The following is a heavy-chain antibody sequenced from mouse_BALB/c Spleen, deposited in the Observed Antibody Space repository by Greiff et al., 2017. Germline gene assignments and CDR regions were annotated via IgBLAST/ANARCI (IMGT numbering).Heavy chain of an antibody. CDR3: TREDPTGYYAMDY. Sequence: EVMLVESGGGLVKPGGSLKLSCAASGFTFSSYTLSWVRQTPEKRLEWVATISSGGSYTYYPDSVKGRFTISRDNAKNTLYLQMSSLKSEDTAMYYCTREDPTGYYAMDYWGQGTSVTVSS. CDR1: GFTFSSYT. J-gene: IGHJ4*01. CDR2: ISSGGSYT. V-gene: IGHV5-6-4*01.